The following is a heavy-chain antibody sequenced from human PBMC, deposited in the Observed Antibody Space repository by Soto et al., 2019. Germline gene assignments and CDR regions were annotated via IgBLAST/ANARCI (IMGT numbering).Heavy chain of an antibody. CDR2: ISSGGGNI. Sequence: GSLRLSCAASGXPFSSYDMNWVRQAPGKGLEWVAYISSGGGNIYYAESVNCRFTISRDNAKNSVDLQMNSLRAEDTAVYYCARDRWLRYSGYDWHFDYWGQGTLGTVSS. V-gene: IGHV3-48*03. CDR1: GXPFSSYD. CDR3: ARDRWLRYSGYDWHFDY. D-gene: IGHD5-12*01. J-gene: IGHJ4*02.